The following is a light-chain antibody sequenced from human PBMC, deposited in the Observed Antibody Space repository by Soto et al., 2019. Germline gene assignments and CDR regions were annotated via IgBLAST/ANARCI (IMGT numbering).Light chain of an antibody. J-gene: IGKJ5*01. V-gene: IGKV2D-29*01. CDR1: QSLLHINGKSY. CDR3: MQSLQLPIT. Sequence: DIVMTQTPLSLSVTPGQPASISSKSSQSLLHINGKSYLYWYLQKPGQPPQLLIYEVSNRFSGVPERFSDSESGTDFTLKISRAEAEDVEIYYCMQSLQLPITFGQGTRLEIK. CDR2: EVS.